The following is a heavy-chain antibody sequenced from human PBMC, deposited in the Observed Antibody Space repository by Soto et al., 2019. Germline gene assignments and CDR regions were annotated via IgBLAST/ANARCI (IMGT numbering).Heavy chain of an antibody. J-gene: IGHJ4*02. CDR3: AKEYSTSFDY. CDR1: GFSFSNYA. D-gene: IGHD6-6*01. CDR2: ISAGGSNT. Sequence: GGSLRLSCAASGFSFSNYAMNWVRQAPGKGLEWVSAISAGGSNTNYADSVKGRFTISSDNSKNTLYLQMNGLRADDTAVCYCAKEYSTSFDYWGQGTPVTVSS. V-gene: IGHV3-23*01.